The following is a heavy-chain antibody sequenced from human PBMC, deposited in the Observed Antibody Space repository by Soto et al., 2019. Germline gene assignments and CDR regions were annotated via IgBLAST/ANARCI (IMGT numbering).Heavy chain of an antibody. J-gene: IGHJ4*02. CDR1: GGSFSGYD. Sequence: PSETLSLTCAVSGGSFSGYDWTWIRQPPGTGLEWIGEINHSGSTNYNPSLKSRVTISVDTSKNQFSLKLTSVTAADTAVYYYATDKIAIYSDYWRQGTLATVS. CDR3: ATDKIAIYSDY. D-gene: IGHD2-2*01. CDR2: INHSGST. V-gene: IGHV4-34*01.